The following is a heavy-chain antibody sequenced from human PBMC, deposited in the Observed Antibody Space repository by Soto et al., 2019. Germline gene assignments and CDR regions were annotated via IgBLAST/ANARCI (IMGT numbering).Heavy chain of an antibody. J-gene: IGHJ4*02. CDR1: GFTFSSYA. CDR3: ARDYNRYVGATPIPHLVY. V-gene: IGHV3-30-3*01. D-gene: IGHD1-26*01. Sequence: QVQLVESGGGVVQPGRSLRLSCAASGFTFSSYAMHWVRQAPGKGLEWVAVISYDGSNKYYADSVKGRFTISRDNSKNTLYLQMNSLRAEDTAVYYCARDYNRYVGATPIPHLVYWGQGTLVTVSS. CDR2: ISYDGSNK.